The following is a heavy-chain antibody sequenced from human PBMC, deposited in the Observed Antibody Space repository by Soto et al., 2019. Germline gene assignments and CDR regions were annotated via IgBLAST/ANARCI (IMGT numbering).Heavy chain of an antibody. CDR1: GYTFTGYY. D-gene: IGHD3-16*01. J-gene: IGHJ3*02. V-gene: IGHV1-2*04. Sequence: QVQLVQSGAEVKKPGASVKVSCKASGYTFTGYYMHWVRQAPGQGLEWMGWINPNSGGTNYAQKFQGWDTMPSDTSISTSYMELSRLRSDDTAVYYCARDRGRTGAFDIWGKGTMVTVSS. CDR2: INPNSGGT. CDR3: ARDRGRTGAFDI.